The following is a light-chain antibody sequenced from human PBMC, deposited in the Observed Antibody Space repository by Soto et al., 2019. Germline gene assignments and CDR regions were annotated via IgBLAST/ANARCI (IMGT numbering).Light chain of an antibody. CDR3: QQYGSSSYT. CDR1: QNISRS. Sequence: EIVMTQSPVTLSVSPGERATLSCRASQNISRSLAWYQQKPGQGPSLLIYGTSTRAGGVPDRFSGSGSGTDFTLTISRLEPEDFAVYYCQQYGSSSYTFGQGTRLEIK. CDR2: GTS. J-gene: IGKJ5*01. V-gene: IGKV3-20*01.